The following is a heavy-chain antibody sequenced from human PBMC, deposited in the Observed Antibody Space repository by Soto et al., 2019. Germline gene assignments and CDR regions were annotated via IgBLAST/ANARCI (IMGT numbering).Heavy chain of an antibody. CDR3: ARECSSTSCSYSNGMDV. CDR1: GYTFTSND. V-gene: IGHV1-8*01. D-gene: IGHD2-2*01. J-gene: IGHJ6*02. Sequence: ASVKVSCKASGYTFTSNDINWVRQATGQGLEWMGWMNPNSGNTGYAQKFQGRVTMTRNTSISTAYMELSSLRSEDTAVYYCARECSSTSCSYSNGMDVWGQGTTVTVSS. CDR2: MNPNSGNT.